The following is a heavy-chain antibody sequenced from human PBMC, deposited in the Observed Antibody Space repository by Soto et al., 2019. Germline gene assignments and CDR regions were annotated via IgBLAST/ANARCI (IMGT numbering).Heavy chain of an antibody. D-gene: IGHD6-6*01. CDR1: CGSIITINW. Sequence: SETLSLTCAVSCGSIITINWWTWVRQPPGKGLDWIGEIYQTGSTSYNPSLESRVTISIDKSKNQFSLKLRSVTAADTAVYYCARVSSSSAFGMDVWGQGTTVTVSS. CDR2: IYQTGST. J-gene: IGHJ6*02. V-gene: IGHV4-4*02. CDR3: ARVSSSSAFGMDV.